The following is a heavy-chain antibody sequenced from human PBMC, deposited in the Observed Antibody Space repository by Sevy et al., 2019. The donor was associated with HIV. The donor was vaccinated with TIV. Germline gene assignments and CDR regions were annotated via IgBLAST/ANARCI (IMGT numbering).Heavy chain of an antibody. J-gene: IGHJ6*02. Sequence: ASVKVSCKASGYTFTDEYLHWVRQAPGQGLEWIGRIFHNSGVTKSGQRFRGRVTMTRDTSIITAYMELSGLRSDDTAVYYCARDAGGGTTNSGLDVWGQGTTVTVSS. CDR1: GYTFTDEY. D-gene: IGHD1-7*01. V-gene: IGHV1-2*06. CDR3: ARDAGGGTTNSGLDV. CDR2: IFHNSGVT.